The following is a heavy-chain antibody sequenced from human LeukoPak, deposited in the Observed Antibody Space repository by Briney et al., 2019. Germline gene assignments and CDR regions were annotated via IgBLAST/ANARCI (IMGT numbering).Heavy chain of an antibody. D-gene: IGHD2-15*01. Sequence: RPGGSLRLSCAASGFTFDDYGMSWVRQAPGKGLEWVSGINWNGGSTGYADSVKGRFTISRDNAKNSLYLQMNSLRAEDTALYYCARVIVVVVAAKTYNWFDPWGQGTLVTVSS. CDR2: INWNGGST. CDR3: ARVIVVVVAAKTYNWFDP. V-gene: IGHV3-20*04. CDR1: GFTFDDYG. J-gene: IGHJ5*02.